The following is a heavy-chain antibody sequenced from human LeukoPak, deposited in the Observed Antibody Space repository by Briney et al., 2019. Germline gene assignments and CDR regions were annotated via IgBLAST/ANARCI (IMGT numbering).Heavy chain of an antibody. J-gene: IGHJ4*02. CDR2: INHSGST. V-gene: IGHV4-34*01. CDR1: GGSFSGYY. CDR3: ATDFRITMVRGVIFDY. D-gene: IGHD3-10*01. Sequence: PSETLSLTCAVYGGSFSGYYWSWIRQPPGKGLEWIGEINHSGSTYYNPSLKSRVTISVDTSKNQFSLKLNSVTAADTAVYYCATDFRITMVRGVIFDYWGQGTLVTVSS.